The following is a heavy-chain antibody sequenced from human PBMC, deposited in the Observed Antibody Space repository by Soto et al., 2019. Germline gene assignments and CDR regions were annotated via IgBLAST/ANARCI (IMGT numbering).Heavy chain of an antibody. V-gene: IGHV3-7*01. J-gene: IGHJ4*02. CDR2: IKQDGSEG. CDR3: ARVLDFYASVSYRY. CDR1: GVTFNNYW. Sequence: GGSLRLSCAASGVTFNNYWMSGVRQAPGKGLQWVSNIKQDGSEGYYVDSVKGRFTISRDNARKSLYLQMNSLRAEDTALYYCARVLDFYASVSYRYWGQGTLVTVSS. D-gene: IGHD3-10*01.